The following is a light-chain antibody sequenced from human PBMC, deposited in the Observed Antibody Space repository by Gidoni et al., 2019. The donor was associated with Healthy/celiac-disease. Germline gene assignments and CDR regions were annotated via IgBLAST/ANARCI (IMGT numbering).Light chain of an antibody. J-gene: IGKJ1*01. V-gene: IGKV1-5*03. CDR3: QQYNSYWT. CDR1: QSISSW. Sequence: DIQMTQSPSTLSATVGDRVIITCRASQSISSWLAWYQQKPGKAPKLLIYKASSVESGVPSRFSGSGSGTEFTRTISSLQTDDFATYYCQQYNSYWTFGQGTKVEIK. CDR2: KAS.